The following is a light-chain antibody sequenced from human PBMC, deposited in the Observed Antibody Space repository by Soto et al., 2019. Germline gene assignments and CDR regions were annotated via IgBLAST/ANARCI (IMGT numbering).Light chain of an antibody. CDR1: QSVGSN. V-gene: IGKV3-15*01. CDR2: GAS. CDR3: QQYNNWPPLMCT. J-gene: IGKJ2*02. Sequence: EIVLTQSPGTLSLSPGERATLSCRASQSVGSNLAWYQQKVGQAPRLLIYGASTRATGIPARFSGSGSGTEFTLTISSLQSEDFAVYYCQQYNNWPPLMCTFGQGTKLEI.